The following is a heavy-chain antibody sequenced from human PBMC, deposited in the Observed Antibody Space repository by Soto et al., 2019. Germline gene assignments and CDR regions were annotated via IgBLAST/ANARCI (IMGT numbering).Heavy chain of an antibody. CDR2: IYYSGST. CDR3: ARERDYGDSVDDYMDV. J-gene: IGHJ6*03. V-gene: IGHV4-59*01. D-gene: IGHD4-17*01. Sequence: SETLSLTCTVSGGSISSYYWSWIRQPPGKGLEWIGYIYYSGSTNYNPSLKSRVTISVDTSKNQFSLKLSSVTAADTAVYYCARERDYGDSVDDYMDVWGKGTTVTVSS. CDR1: GGSISSYY.